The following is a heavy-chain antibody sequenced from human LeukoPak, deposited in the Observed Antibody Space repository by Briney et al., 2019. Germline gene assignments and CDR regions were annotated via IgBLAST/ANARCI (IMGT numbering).Heavy chain of an antibody. CDR3: AAEYYYDSSGYGAFDI. D-gene: IGHD3-22*01. V-gene: IGHV4-59*08. J-gene: IGHJ3*02. CDR2: IYYSGST. Sequence: PSETLSLTCTVSGGSISSYYWSWIRQPPGKGLEWIGYIYYSGSTNYNPSLKGRVTISVDTSKNQFSLKLSSVTAADTAVYYCAAEYYYDSSGYGAFDIWGQGTMVTVSS. CDR1: GGSISSYY.